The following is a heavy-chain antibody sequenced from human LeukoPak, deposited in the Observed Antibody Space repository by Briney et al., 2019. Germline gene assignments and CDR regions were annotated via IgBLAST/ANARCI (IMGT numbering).Heavy chain of an antibody. V-gene: IGHV4-59*01. D-gene: IGHD4-17*01. CDR3: ARSSSGLDYGDCYFDY. Sequence: SETLSLTCTVSGGSISSYYWSWIRQPPGKGLEWIGYIYYSGSTKYNPSLKGRVTISVDTSKNQFSLKLSSVTAADTAVYYCARSSSGLDYGDCYFDYWGQGTLVTVSS. CDR1: GGSISSYY. J-gene: IGHJ4*02. CDR2: IYYSGST.